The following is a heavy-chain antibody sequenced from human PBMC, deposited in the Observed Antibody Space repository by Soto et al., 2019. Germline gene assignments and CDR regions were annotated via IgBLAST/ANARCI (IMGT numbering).Heavy chain of an antibody. CDR2: IYPGDHET. Sequence: LGESLKISCKASGYTFSNFWIGWVRQLPGKGLEWMGIIYPGDHETRYSPSFHGKVTISADRSINTAYLQWNSLEASDTAFYFCARSPRSSPYFDYWGQGALVTVSS. CDR1: GYTFSNFW. J-gene: IGHJ4*02. CDR3: ARSPRSSPYFDY. D-gene: IGHD6-13*01. V-gene: IGHV5-51*01.